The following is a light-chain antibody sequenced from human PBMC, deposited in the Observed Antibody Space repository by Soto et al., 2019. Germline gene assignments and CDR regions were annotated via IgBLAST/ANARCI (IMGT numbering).Light chain of an antibody. Sequence: EIVLTQSPGTLSLSPGERATLSCRASQSVSSNFLAWYQQKPGQAPRLLIYAASSRATGIPGRFSGSGSGTGFTLTISRLEPEDFAVDYCQQYGSSPITFGQGTRLEIK. J-gene: IGKJ5*01. CDR1: QSVSSNF. CDR2: AAS. V-gene: IGKV3-20*01. CDR3: QQYGSSPIT.